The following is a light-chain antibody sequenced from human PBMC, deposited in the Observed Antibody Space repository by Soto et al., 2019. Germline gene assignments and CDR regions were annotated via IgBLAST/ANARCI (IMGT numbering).Light chain of an antibody. Sequence: QSALTQPASVSGSPGQSITISCTGTSSDVGGYNIVSWYQQHPGKVPKLMIYEVTKRPSGVSNRLSGSKSGNTASLTISGLQAEDEAGYYCCSYATGNTVIFGGGTKLTVL. V-gene: IGLV2-23*02. CDR2: EVT. CDR1: SSDVGGYNI. CDR3: CSYATGNTVI. J-gene: IGLJ2*01.